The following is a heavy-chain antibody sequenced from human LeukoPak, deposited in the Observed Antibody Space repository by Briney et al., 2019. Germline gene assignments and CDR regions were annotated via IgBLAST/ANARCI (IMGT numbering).Heavy chain of an antibody. CDR3: TRDQTPYY. V-gene: IGHV3-49*04. CDR1: GFTFGDYA. CDR2: IRSNLYGGTP. Sequence: HTGGSLRLSCTASGFTFGDYAMTWVRQAPGKGLEWVGFIRSNLYGGTPEYAASVKGRFTISRDDSNSIAYLEMDSLKTDDTAVYYCTRDQTPYYWGQGTLVTVSS. J-gene: IGHJ4*02.